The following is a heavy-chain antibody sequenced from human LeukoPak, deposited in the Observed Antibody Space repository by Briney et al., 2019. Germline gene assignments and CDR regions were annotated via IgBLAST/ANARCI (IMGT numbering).Heavy chain of an antibody. D-gene: IGHD1/OR15-1a*01. J-gene: IGHJ4*02. V-gene: IGHV3-23*01. CDR2: FSGSGGST. CDR1: GFTFSSYA. Sequence: GGSLRLSCEASGFTFSSYAMSWVRQAPGKGLEGVSGFSGSGGSTYYADSVKGRFTISRDNFNNKLYMQMNSLRAEDTAVYYCARAGNIRFDYWGQGTLVTVSS. CDR3: ARAGNIRFDY.